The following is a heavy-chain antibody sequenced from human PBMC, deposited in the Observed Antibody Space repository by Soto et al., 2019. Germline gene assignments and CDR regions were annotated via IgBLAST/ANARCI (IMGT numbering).Heavy chain of an antibody. CDR2: ISAYNDNI. D-gene: IGHD3-3*01. CDR3: ASGWATSYESYYYYGLDV. CDR1: GYSYTAYS. V-gene: IGHV1-18*01. J-gene: IGHJ6*02. Sequence: QVQLVQSGAEVKKPGASVKVSCKASGYSYTAYSVTWVRQAPGQGLEWMGWISAYNDNINYAQKFQGRVTMTTDTSTNTAYMELRNLRSDDTAVYYCASGWATSYESYYYYGLDVWGRGTTVTVSS.